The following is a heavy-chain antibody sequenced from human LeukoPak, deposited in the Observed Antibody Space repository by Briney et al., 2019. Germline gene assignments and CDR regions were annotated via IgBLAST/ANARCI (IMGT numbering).Heavy chain of an antibody. J-gene: IGHJ4*02. CDR2: IVQDGSQK. CDR3: ARNEKWCRDY. Sequence: PGGSLRLSCAASGFTFSSHWMSWVRQAPGKGLEWVANIVQDGSQKYYVDSVKGRFTISRDNGKNSLYLQMNSLRAEDTAVYYCARNEKWCRDYWGQGTLVTVSS. D-gene: IGHD2-15*01. CDR1: GFTFSSHW. V-gene: IGHV3-7*03.